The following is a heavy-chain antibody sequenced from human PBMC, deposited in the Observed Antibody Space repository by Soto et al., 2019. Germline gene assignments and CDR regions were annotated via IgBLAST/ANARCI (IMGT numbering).Heavy chain of an antibody. CDR3: ATQTQVTRNGEYFQH. CDR2: ISSSSIYI. J-gene: IGHJ1*01. D-gene: IGHD2-15*01. CDR1: GFTFSIYS. V-gene: IGHV3-21*01. Sequence: GGSLRLSCAASGFTFSIYSMNWVRQAPGKGLEWVSSISSSSIYIYSADSVTGRFAISRDNAKNSLFLQMNSLRAEDTAVYYCATQTQVTRNGEYFQHWGQGALVTVSS.